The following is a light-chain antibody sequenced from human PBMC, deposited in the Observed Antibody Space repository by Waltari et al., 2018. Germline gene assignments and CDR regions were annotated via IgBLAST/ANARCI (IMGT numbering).Light chain of an antibody. CDR2: SAT. V-gene: IGKV1-39*01. J-gene: IGKJ1*01. Sequence: DIQMTQSPSSLSASVGDRVTITCRASQSISIWLKWYQQKPGKTPKHLVYSATRLQKGVPSRFVGSGSGTDFTLTISSLQPEDFATYYCQQSSSTPPWTFGQGTKVEIK. CDR1: QSISIW. CDR3: QQSSSTPPWT.